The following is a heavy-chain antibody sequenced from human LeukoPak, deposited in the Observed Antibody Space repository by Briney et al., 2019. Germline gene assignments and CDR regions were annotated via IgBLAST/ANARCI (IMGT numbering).Heavy chain of an antibody. V-gene: IGHV3-7*01. CDR1: GFTVDSNY. D-gene: IGHD1-7*01. CDR3: ARAGSNWNYVY. J-gene: IGHJ4*02. Sequence: GGSLRLPCAASGFTVDSNYLSWVRQTPGKGLEWVANIKQDGSEKYYADSVKGRFTISRDNTKNSLSLQMNSLRAEDTAVYYCARAGSNWNYVYWGQGTLVTVSS. CDR2: IKQDGSEK.